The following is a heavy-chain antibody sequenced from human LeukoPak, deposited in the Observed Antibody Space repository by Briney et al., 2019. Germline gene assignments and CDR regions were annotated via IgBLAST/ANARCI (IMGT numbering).Heavy chain of an antibody. V-gene: IGHV1-24*01. D-gene: IGHD1-20*01. J-gene: IGHJ4*02. CDR3: ATDGLTGTTNFDY. Sequence: ASVKVSCKVSGYTLTELSMHWVRQAPGKGLEWVGGFDPEDGETIYAQKFQGRVTMTEDTPTDTAYMELSSLRSEDTAVYYCATDGLTGTTNFDYWGQGTLVTVSS. CDR1: GYTLTELS. CDR2: FDPEDGET.